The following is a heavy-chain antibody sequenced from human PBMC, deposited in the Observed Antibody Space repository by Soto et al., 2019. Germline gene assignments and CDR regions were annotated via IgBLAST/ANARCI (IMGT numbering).Heavy chain of an antibody. Sequence: GGSLRLSCAVSGFTFDSPYCHAMWLVRQSPGKGPEWVSTISTTGANTHYAESVQGRFTISKDASRNTVHLHMNSLRADDTARYFCVSCVSAHFDYWGHGTPVTVSS. V-gene: IGHV3-23*01. J-gene: IGHJ4*01. CDR3: VSCVSAHFDY. D-gene: IGHD2-21*01. CDR2: ISTTGANT. CDR1: GFTFDSPYCHA.